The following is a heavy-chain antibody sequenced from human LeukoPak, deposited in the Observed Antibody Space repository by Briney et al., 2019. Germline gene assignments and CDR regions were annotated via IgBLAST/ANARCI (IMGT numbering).Heavy chain of an antibody. J-gene: IGHJ4*02. D-gene: IGHD1-26*01. V-gene: IGHV3-30*04. CDR2: ISYDGSNK. Sequence: GGSLRLSCAASGFTFSTYTMHWVRQAPGKGLECVAVISYDGSNKYYADSVKGRFTISRDNSKNTLYLQMNSLRPEDTAVYYCARVSGNYQFDYWGQGTLVTVSS. CDR1: GFTFSTYT. CDR3: ARVSGNYQFDY.